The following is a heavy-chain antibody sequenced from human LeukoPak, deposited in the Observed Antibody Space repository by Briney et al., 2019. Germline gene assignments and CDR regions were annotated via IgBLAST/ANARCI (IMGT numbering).Heavy chain of an antibody. J-gene: IGHJ5*02. V-gene: IGHV4-38-2*02. CDR1: GYSISSGYY. D-gene: IGHD3-9*01. Sequence: SETLSLTCTVSGYSISSGYYWGWIRQPPGKGLEWIGSIYHSGSTYYNPSLKSRVTISVDTSKNQFSLKLSSVTAADTAVYYCARIFHTKLRYFDWGSVWFDPWGQGTLVTVSS. CDR2: IYHSGST. CDR3: ARIFHTKLRYFDWGSVWFDP.